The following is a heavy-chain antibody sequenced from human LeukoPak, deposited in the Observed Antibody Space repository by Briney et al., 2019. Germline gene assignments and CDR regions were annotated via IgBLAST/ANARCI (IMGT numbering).Heavy chain of an antibody. J-gene: IGHJ4*02. CDR2: ISAYNGNT. D-gene: IGHD3-10*01. CDR3: AREAYYYGSGNDY. V-gene: IGHV1-18*01. Sequence: ASVKVSCKASGYTFTSYDINWVRQATGQGLEWMGWISAYNGNTNYAQKLQGRVTMTTDTSTSTAYMELRSLRSDDTAVYYCAREAYYYGSGNDYWGQGTLVTVSS. CDR1: GYTFTSYD.